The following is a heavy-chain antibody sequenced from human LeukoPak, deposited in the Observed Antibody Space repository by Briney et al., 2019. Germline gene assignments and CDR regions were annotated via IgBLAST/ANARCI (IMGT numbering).Heavy chain of an antibody. CDR1: GYTFINFR. V-gene: IGHV1-18*01. J-gene: IGHJ3*02. D-gene: IGHD4-23*01. CDR3: ARGPTVVDAFDI. CDR2: ISAYNGDT. Sequence: GASVKVSCKASGYTFINFRINWVRQAPGQGLEWMGSISAYNGDTNYAQKLQGRVTMTRDTSTSTVYMELSSLRSEDTAVYYCARGPTVVDAFDIWGQGTMVTVSS.